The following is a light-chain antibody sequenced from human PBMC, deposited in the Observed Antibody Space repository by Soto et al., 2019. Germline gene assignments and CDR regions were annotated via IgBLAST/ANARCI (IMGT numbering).Light chain of an antibody. V-gene: IGKV3-11*01. CDR3: QQRGS. CDR1: QSVSSSY. J-gene: IGKJ4*01. Sequence: EIVLTQSQPTLCVSPLASANLYWRASQSVSSSYLAWYQQKPGQAPRLLLYDASNRATGIPARFSGSGSGTDFTLTISSLESDDFAVYYCQQRGSFGGGTKV. CDR2: DAS.